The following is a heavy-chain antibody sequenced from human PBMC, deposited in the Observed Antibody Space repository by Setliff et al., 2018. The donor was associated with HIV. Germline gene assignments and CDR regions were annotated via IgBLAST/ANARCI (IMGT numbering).Heavy chain of an antibody. D-gene: IGHD2-15*01. J-gene: IGHJ4*02. CDR3: ERGGGY. V-gene: IGHV3-7*04. Sequence: PGGSLRLSCAVSGFTFSGYWMTWVRQAPGKGLEWVASINPGGSEKWYVDSVKGRFNVSGDNTKNSLYLQMNSLRAEDTAVYYCERGGGYWGQGTMVTVSS. CDR2: INPGGSEK. CDR1: GFTFSGYW.